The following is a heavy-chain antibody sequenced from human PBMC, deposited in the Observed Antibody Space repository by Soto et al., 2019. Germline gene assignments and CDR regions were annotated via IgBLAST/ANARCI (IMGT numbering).Heavy chain of an antibody. CDR3: VRRHVSATGIDWFDP. D-gene: IGHD6-13*01. V-gene: IGHV1-3*01. CDR1: GYTFTSYG. J-gene: IGHJ5*02. CDR2: INAANGDT. Sequence: ASVKVSCKASGYTFTSYGIHWVRQAPGQRLERMGWINAANGDTKYSPKFQGRVTITRDTSASTAYMELSSLRSEDTAVYYCVRRHVSATGIDWFDPWGQGTLVTVSS.